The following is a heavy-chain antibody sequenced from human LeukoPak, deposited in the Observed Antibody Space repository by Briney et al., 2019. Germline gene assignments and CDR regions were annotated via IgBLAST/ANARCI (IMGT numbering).Heavy chain of an antibody. V-gene: IGHV4-4*02. J-gene: IGHJ4*02. CDR3: AREGGPYRPLDY. CDR2: VNLQGST. Sequence: SETLSHTRGVSGGSITSTNYWTWVRQPPGKGLEWIGEVNLQGSTNYNPSLMGRVAISVDMSENHISLQLTSVTAADTAVYYCAREGGPYRPLDYSGQGTLVTVSS. CDR1: GGSITSTNY.